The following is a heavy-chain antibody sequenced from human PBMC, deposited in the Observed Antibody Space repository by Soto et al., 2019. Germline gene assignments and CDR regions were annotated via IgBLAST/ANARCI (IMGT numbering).Heavy chain of an antibody. CDR1: GFSLSTTEEG. Sequence: QITLKESGPTLVKPTQTLTLTCTFSGFSLSTTEEGVGWIRQPPGKAPEWLALIYWDDDKRYSPSLKTRLTITKDTSKNQVVLTVTNVDPVDTATYYCANGSCFGADCYPNPYFDFWGQGILVNVSS. J-gene: IGHJ4*02. V-gene: IGHV2-5*02. CDR2: IYWDDDK. D-gene: IGHD2-21*02. CDR3: ANGSCFGADCYPNPYFDF.